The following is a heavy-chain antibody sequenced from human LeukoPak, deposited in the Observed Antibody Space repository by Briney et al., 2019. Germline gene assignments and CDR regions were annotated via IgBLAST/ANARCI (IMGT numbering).Heavy chain of an antibody. Sequence: GGSLRLSCAASGFTFSSYSMNWVRQAPGKGLEWVSSISSSSSYIYYADSVKGRFTISRDNAKNSLYLQMNSLRAEDTAVYYCARAERTRRYCSSTSCYRYYFDYWGQGTLVTVSS. J-gene: IGHJ4*02. D-gene: IGHD2-2*02. CDR3: ARAERTRRYCSSTSCYRYYFDY. CDR1: GFTFSSYS. CDR2: ISSSSSYI. V-gene: IGHV3-21*01.